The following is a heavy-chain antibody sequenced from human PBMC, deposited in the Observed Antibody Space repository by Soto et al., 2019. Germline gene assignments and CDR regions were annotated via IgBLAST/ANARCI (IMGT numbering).Heavy chain of an antibody. CDR3: VKDIR. CDR2: INNDGSRI. CDR1: GFSLSSQW. J-gene: IGHJ4*02. Sequence: EVQLVESGGGLVQPGGSLRLSCAASGFSLSSQWMYWVRQSPGKGPVWVSYINNDGSRIGYADSVKGRFTISRDNAKNTLYLQMNSLRVEDTAVYYCVKDIRWGRGTLATVSS. V-gene: IGHV3-74*01.